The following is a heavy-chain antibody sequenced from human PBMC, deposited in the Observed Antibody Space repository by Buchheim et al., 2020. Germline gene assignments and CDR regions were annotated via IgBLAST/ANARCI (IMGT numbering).Heavy chain of an antibody. CDR2: IWYDGSNK. Sequence: QVQLVESGGGVVQPGRSLRLSCAASGFTFSSYGMHWVRQAPGKGLEWVAVIWYDGSNKYYADSVKGRFTISRDNSKNTLYLQMNSLRAEDTAVYYCARDGVTSNRGPGYFDYWGQGTL. CDR3: ARDGVTSNRGPGYFDY. D-gene: IGHD2-21*02. J-gene: IGHJ4*02. CDR1: GFTFSSYG. V-gene: IGHV3-33*01.